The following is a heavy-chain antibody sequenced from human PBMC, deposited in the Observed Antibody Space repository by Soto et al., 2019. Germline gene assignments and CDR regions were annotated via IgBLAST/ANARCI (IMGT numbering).Heavy chain of an antibody. CDR2: IIPIFGTA. CDR3: ARAAGSWSAFDI. V-gene: IGHV1-69*13. Sequence: SVKVSCKASGGTFSIYAISCVGQAPLQGRDWMGGIIPIFGTANYAQKFQGRVTITADESTSTAYMELSSLRSEDTAVYYCARAAGSWSAFDIWGQGTMVTVSS. J-gene: IGHJ3*02. D-gene: IGHD6-13*01. CDR1: GGTFSIYA.